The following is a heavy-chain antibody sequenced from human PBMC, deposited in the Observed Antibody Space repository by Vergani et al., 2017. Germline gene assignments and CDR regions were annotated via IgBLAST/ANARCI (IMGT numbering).Heavy chain of an antibody. CDR1: GFTFSDYY. J-gene: IGHJ4*02. CDR3: AKEDGGYPEYYFDY. Sequence: QVQLVESGGGLVKPGGSLRLSCAASGFTFSDYYMSWIRQAPGKGLEWVSYISSSSSYTNYADSVKGRFTISRDNSKNTLYLQMNSLRAEDTAVYYCAKEDGGYPEYYFDYWGQGTLVTVSS. CDR2: ISSSSSYT. V-gene: IGHV3-11*05. D-gene: IGHD5-12*01.